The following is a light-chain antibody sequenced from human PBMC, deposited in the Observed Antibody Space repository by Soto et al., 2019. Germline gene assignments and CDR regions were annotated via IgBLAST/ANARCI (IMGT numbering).Light chain of an antibody. V-gene: IGKV1-5*03. Sequence: DIQMTQSPSTLSAFVGDRVTITCRASQSISTWLAWFQQKPGKAPRLLIYKASDFETGVPSRFSGSGSETEFTLTISSLQPDDFATYYCQQYDTYPWTLGQGTKVEIK. CDR3: QQYDTYPWT. CDR2: KAS. CDR1: QSISTW. J-gene: IGKJ1*01.